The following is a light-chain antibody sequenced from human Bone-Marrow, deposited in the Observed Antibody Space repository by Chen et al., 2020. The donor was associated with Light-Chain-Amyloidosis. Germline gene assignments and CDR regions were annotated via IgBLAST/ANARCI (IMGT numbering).Light chain of an antibody. J-gene: IGLJ3*02. CDR2: DDS. CDR1: NIGSTS. CDR3: QVWDRSSDRAV. V-gene: IGLV3-21*02. Sequence: SYVLTQPSSVSVAPGQTATIACGGNNIGSTSVHWYQQTQGQAPLLVVYDDSDRPSGIPERLSGSNSGNTATLTISRVEAGDEADYYCQVWDRSSDRAVFGGGTKLTVL.